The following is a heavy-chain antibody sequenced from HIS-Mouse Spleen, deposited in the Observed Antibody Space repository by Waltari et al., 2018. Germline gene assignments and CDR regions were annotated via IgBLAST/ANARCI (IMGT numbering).Heavy chain of an antibody. Sequence: QVQLQESGPGLVKPSQTLSLTCTVSGGSISSGGYYWSWIRQHPGKGLEWIGYIYYSGSTYSNPALRSRVTISVATSKNQFSLRLSSVTAADTAVYYCARSPYYDFWGGYSDNWFDPWGQGTLVTVSS. V-gene: IGHV4-31*03. CDR3: ARSPYYDFWGGYSDNWFDP. D-gene: IGHD3-3*01. J-gene: IGHJ5*02. CDR2: IYYSGST. CDR1: GGSISSGGYY.